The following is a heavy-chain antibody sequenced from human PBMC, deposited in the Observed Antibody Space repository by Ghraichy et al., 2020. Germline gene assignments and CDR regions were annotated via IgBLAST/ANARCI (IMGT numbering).Heavy chain of an antibody. Sequence: GESLNISCAASGFTFSSYWMSWVRRAPGKGLEWVANIKQDGSEKYYVDSVKGRFTISRDNAKNSLYLQMNSLRAEDTAVYYCARDSATVTTGSDYWGQGTLVTVSS. CDR3: ARDSATVTTGSDY. V-gene: IGHV3-7*03. CDR2: IKQDGSEK. J-gene: IGHJ4*02. CDR1: GFTFSSYW. D-gene: IGHD4-17*01.